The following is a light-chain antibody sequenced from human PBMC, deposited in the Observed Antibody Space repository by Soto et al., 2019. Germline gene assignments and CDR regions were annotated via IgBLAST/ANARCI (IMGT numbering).Light chain of an antibody. J-gene: IGLJ1*01. CDR1: SNDIGTYDY. Sequence: QSARDQPISVSGSPGQSMTISCTGNSNDIGTYDYVCWYQQHPGKAPRLLIHGVHNRSPGISGRFSASKSGLTASLTISGLQAEDEADYYCTAFSANRVYLFGPGTKVTVL. V-gene: IGLV2-14*01. CDR3: TAFSANRVYL. CDR2: GVH.